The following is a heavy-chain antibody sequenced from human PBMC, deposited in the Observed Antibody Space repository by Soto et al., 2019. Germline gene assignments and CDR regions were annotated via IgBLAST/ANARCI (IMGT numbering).Heavy chain of an antibody. V-gene: IGHV3-15*01. Sequence: PGGSLRLSCAASGFTFSNAWMSWVRQAPGKGLEWVGRIKSKTDGGTTDYAAPVKGRFTISRGDSKNTLYLQMNSLKTEDTAVYYCTTFDSSGWYPFDYWGQGTLVTVSS. CDR2: IKSKTDGGTT. CDR3: TTFDSSGWYPFDY. CDR1: GFTFSNAW. D-gene: IGHD6-19*01. J-gene: IGHJ4*02.